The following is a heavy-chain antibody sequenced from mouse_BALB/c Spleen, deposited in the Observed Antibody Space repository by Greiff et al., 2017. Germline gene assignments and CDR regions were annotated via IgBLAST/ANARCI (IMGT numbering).Heavy chain of an antibody. V-gene: IGHV1-18*01. D-gene: IGHD2-4*01. Sequence: DVKLQESGPELVKPGASMKISCKASGYSFTGYTMNWVKQSHGKNLEWIGLINPYNGGTSYNQKFKGKATLTVDKSSSTAYMELLSLTSEDSAVYCCARGYYDYDVGLAYWGQGTLVTVSA. CDR2: INPYNGGT. J-gene: IGHJ3*01. CDR1: GYSFTGYT. CDR3: ARGYYDYDVGLAY.